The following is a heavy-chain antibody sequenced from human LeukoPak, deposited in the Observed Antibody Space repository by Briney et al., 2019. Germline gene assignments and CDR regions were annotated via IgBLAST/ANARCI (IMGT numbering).Heavy chain of an antibody. Sequence: SSATLSLARTLSSASISTGCSYCSWIRQHPWKGLEGIGYIYYSGSTYYNPSLKSRVTISVDTSKNQFSLKLSSVTAADTAVYYCARDRYSSSSHFDYWGQGTLVTVSS. CDR1: SASISTGCSY. CDR2: IYYSGST. D-gene: IGHD6-6*01. J-gene: IGHJ4*02. V-gene: IGHV4-31*03. CDR3: ARDRYSSSSHFDY.